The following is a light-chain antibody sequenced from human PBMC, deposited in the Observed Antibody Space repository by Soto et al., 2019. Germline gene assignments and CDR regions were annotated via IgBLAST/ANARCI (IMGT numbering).Light chain of an antibody. Sequence: QSVLTQPPSVSGTPGQRVIMSCSGSSSNIGSNTANWYQQLPGMAPRLLIHGNDQRPSGVPDRFSGSKSGTSASLAISGLQSDDEADYYCAAWDDSLIGYYVFGTGTKV. CDR2: GND. J-gene: IGLJ1*01. CDR3: AAWDDSLIGYYV. V-gene: IGLV1-44*01. CDR1: SSNIGSNT.